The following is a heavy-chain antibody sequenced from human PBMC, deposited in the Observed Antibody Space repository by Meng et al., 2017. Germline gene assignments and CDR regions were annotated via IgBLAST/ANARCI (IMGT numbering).Heavy chain of an antibody. J-gene: IGHJ4*02. Sequence: ASVKVSCKASGYTFTSYYMHWVRQAPGQGLEWMGIINPSGGSTSYAQKFQGRVTMTRDTSASTAYMELSSLRSEDTAVYYCASENMRGTRGGPLDYWGQGTLVTVSS. CDR1: GYTFTSYY. V-gene: IGHV1-46*01. D-gene: IGHD1-1*01. CDR2: INPSGGST. CDR3: ASENMRGTRGGPLDY.